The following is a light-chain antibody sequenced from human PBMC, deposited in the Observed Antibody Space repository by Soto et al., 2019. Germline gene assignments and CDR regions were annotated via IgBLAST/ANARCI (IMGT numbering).Light chain of an antibody. Sequence: QSALTKPPSASGSPGESVTISCTGTSSDVGGYNYVSWYQQHPGKAPKLMIYEVSKRPSGVPDRFSGSKSGNTASLTVSGLQAEDEADYYCCSYAGSNNFPYVFGTGTKVTVL. CDR1: SSDVGGYNY. V-gene: IGLV2-8*01. J-gene: IGLJ1*01. CDR3: CSYAGSNNFPYV. CDR2: EVS.